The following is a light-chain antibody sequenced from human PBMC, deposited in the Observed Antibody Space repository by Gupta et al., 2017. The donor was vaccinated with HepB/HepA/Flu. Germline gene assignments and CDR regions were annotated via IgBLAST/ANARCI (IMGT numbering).Light chain of an antibody. CDR3: TSYTSSSTRV. Sequence: QSALTQPVSVSGSPGQSITISCTGTSSDVGGYNYVSWYQQHPGKAPKLMIYDVSNRPSGVSNRFSGSKSGYTASLTISGLQAEDEADYYCTSYTSSSTRVFGGGTKLTVL. J-gene: IGLJ3*02. CDR2: DVS. CDR1: SSDVGGYNY. V-gene: IGLV2-14*03.